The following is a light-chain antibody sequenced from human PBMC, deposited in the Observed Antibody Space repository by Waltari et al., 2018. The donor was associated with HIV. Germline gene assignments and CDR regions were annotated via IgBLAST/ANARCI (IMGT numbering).Light chain of an antibody. CDR3: TTWDDSLSGPV. Sequence: QSVLTQPPSASGTPGQRVTISCSGSSSNIGGNFVFWYQQFPGTAPNLLIYRNNQRPSGVPDRVSGSKSGTSASLAISGLRSEDEADYYCTTWDDSLSGPVFGGGTKLTVL. CDR2: RNN. CDR1: SSNIGGNF. V-gene: IGLV1-47*01. J-gene: IGLJ2*01.